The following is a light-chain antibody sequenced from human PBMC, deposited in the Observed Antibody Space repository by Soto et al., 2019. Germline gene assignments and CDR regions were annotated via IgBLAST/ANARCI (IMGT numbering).Light chain of an antibody. V-gene: IGLV2-11*01. CDR1: RSDVGAYNY. J-gene: IGLJ1*01. Sequence: QSALTQPPSVSGSPGQSVTISCTGTRSDVGAYNYVSWYQQHPGKAPKLMICDVSQRPSGVPDRFSGSKSGNRASLTISGFQVEDEVDYFGCSYAGGHTHYVFGTGTKVTVL. CDR2: DVS. CDR3: CSYAGGHTHYV.